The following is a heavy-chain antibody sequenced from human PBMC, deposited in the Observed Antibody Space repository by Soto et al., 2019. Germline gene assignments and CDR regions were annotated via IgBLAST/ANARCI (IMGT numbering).Heavy chain of an antibody. CDR2: IYTGGGT. CDR1: GLTVSSNY. D-gene: IGHD6-19*01. CDR3: ARMGQWRVPGDYYYGMDV. V-gene: IGHV3-53*01. J-gene: IGHJ6*02. Sequence: EVQLVESGGGLIQPGGSLRLSCAASGLTVSSNYMNWVRQAPGKGLEWVSLIYTGGGTYYADSVKGRFTVSRDNSKNTPYLQMNSLRAEDTAVYYCARMGQWRVPGDYYYGMDVWGQGTSVTVSS.